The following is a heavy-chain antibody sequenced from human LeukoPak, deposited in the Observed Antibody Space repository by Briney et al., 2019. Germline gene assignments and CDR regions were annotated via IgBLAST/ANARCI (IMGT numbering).Heavy chain of an antibody. D-gene: IGHD6-13*01. V-gene: IGHV3-30*03. Sequence: GGSLRLSCAASGFTFSSYGMHWVRQAPGKGLEWVTVISYDGTNKYYADSVKGRFAISRDNAKNSLYLQMNSLGAEDTAVYYCARKYSSSWYSGYYYYMDVWGKGTTVTISS. CDR3: ARKYSSSWYSGYYYYMDV. CDR2: ISYDGTNK. CDR1: GFTFSSYG. J-gene: IGHJ6*03.